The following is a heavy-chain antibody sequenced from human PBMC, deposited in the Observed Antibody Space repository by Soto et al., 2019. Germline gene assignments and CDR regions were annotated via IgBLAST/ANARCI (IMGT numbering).Heavy chain of an antibody. V-gene: IGHV1-18*01. D-gene: IGHD1-26*01. CDR3: ASGRYGDY. Sequence: QVHLVQSGAEVKKPGASVKVSCKGSGYGFTTYGITWVRQATGQGLEWMAWISAHNGNTNYAQKLQGRVTVTRDTSTSTAYMELRSLRSDDTAVYYCASGRYGDYWGQGALVTVSS. CDR1: GYGFTTYG. CDR2: ISAHNGNT. J-gene: IGHJ4*02.